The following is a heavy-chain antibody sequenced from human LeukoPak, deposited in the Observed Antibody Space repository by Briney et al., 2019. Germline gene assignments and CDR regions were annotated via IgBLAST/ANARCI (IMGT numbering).Heavy chain of an antibody. Sequence: ASVTVSCTASGYTFTSHGITWVRQAPGQGLEWMGWINTYSTNTNYAQKLQGRVTMTTDTSTSTAYMELRSLRSDDTAVYYCARQAGGYSSGWYQFHFDYWGQGTLVTVSS. CDR1: GYTFTSHG. J-gene: IGHJ4*02. CDR3: ARQAGGYSSGWYQFHFDY. D-gene: IGHD6-19*01. CDR2: INTYSTNT. V-gene: IGHV1-18*04.